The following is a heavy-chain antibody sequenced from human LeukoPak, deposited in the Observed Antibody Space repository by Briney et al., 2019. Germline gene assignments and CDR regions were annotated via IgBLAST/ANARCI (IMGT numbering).Heavy chain of an antibody. V-gene: IGHV4-59*08. CDR3: ARQARENWFDP. J-gene: IGHJ5*02. CDR1: GGSISSYY. Sequence: SETLSLTCTVSGGSISSYYWSWIRQPPGKGLEWIGYIYYSGSTDYNPSLRSRVTISVDTSKNQFSLKLSSVTATDTAVYYCARQARENWFDPWGQGTLVTVSS. CDR2: IYYSGST.